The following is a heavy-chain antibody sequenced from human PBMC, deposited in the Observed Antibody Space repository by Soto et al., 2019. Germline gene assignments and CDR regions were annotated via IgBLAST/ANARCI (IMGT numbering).Heavy chain of an antibody. V-gene: IGHV6-1*01. Sequence: SQTLSLTCAISGDSVSSNSAAWSGIRQSPSRGLEWLGRTYYRSKWYNDYAVSVKSRITISPDTSKNQVSLQLSSVTPEDTAVYYCARSKRGNFDYWGQGTLVTVSS. J-gene: IGHJ4*02. CDR3: ARSKRGNFDY. CDR1: GDSVSSNSAA. CDR2: TYYRSKWYN. D-gene: IGHD5-12*01.